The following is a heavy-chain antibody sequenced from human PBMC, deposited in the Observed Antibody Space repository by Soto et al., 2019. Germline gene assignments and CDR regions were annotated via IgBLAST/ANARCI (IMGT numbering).Heavy chain of an antibody. V-gene: IGHV1-18*01. D-gene: IGHD5-18*01. CDR3: ARGPTGTWIQLWQDDAFDI. CDR1: GYTFTSYG. Sequence: GASVKVSCKASGYTFTSYGISWVRQAPGRGLEWMGWISAYNGNTNYAQKLQGRVTMTTDTSTSTAYMELRSLRSDDTAVYYCARGPTGTWIQLWQDDAFDIWGQGTMVTVSS. J-gene: IGHJ3*02. CDR2: ISAYNGNT.